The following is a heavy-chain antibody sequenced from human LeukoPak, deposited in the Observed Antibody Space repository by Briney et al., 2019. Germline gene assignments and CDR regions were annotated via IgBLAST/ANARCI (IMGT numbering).Heavy chain of an antibody. Sequence: SQTLSLTCAISGDSVSSNSAAWNWIRQSPSRGLEWLGRTYYRSKWYNDYAVSVKSRITINPDTSKNQFSLQLNSVTPEDTAVYYCARASEYSSGWYGGGFDYWGQGTLVTVSS. V-gene: IGHV6-1*01. CDR2: TYYRSKWYN. J-gene: IGHJ4*02. CDR1: GDSVSSNSAA. CDR3: ARASEYSSGWYGGGFDY. D-gene: IGHD6-19*01.